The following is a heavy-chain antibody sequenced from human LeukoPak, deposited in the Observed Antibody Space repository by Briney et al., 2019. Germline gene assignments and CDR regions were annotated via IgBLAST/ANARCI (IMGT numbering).Heavy chain of an antibody. J-gene: IGHJ6*02. D-gene: IGHD1/OR15-1a*01. CDR3: ARQKWEQQGRDYYFNGLDV. CDR1: GNSISSSKW. CDR2: IYLYGTT. Sequence: NPSETLSLTCAVSGNSISSSKWWSWVRQSPVKGLEWIGEIYLYGTTNYNPSFTSRVTMSVDRSRNQFSLKLTSVTAADTAVYYCARQKWEQQGRDYYFNGLDVWGPGTTVIVSS. V-gene: IGHV4-4*02.